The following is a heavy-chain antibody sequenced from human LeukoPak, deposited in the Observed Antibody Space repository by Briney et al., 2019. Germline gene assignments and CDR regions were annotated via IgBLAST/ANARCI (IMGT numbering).Heavy chain of an antibody. D-gene: IGHD2-15*01. Sequence: GGSLRLSCAASGFTFSSYDMHWVRQATGKGLDWVSAIGTAGDTYYPGSVKGRFTISRENAKNSLYLQMNSLRAGDTAVYYCARGVKAGDNYFDYWGQGTLVTVSS. CDR1: GFTFSSYD. V-gene: IGHV3-13*01. CDR2: IGTAGDT. J-gene: IGHJ4*02. CDR3: ARGVKAGDNYFDY.